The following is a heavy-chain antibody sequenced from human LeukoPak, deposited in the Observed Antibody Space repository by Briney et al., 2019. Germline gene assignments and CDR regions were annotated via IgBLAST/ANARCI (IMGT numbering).Heavy chain of an antibody. CDR3: ATSLGPLTEY. V-gene: IGHV3-74*01. Sequence: GGSLRLSCAASGFAFSSNWMHWVRQTPGKGLVWVSRINSGGSGTSYADSVEGRLTISRDNAKNTLYLQMNSLKGEDTAVYYCATSLGPLTEYWGQGTLVTVSS. CDR1: GFAFSSNW. D-gene: IGHD7-27*01. J-gene: IGHJ4*02. CDR2: INSGGSGT.